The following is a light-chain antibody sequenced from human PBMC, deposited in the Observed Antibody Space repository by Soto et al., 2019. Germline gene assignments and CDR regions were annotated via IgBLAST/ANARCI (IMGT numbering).Light chain of an antibody. CDR2: GIF. Sequence: QSVLTQPPSVSGAPGQRVTISCTGSSSNIGAGYDVHWYQQLPGAAPTLLIFGIFNRPSGVSERFSGSRSGASASLVIAGLQAEDEADYFCQSYDNSLSGSEVFGTGTKVSLL. CDR1: SSNIGAGYD. V-gene: IGLV1-40*01. J-gene: IGLJ1*01. CDR3: QSYDNSLSGSEV.